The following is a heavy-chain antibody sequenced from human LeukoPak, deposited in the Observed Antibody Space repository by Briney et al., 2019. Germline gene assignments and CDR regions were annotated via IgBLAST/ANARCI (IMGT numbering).Heavy chain of an antibody. J-gene: IGHJ5*02. CDR3: ARDPFCSSSTGCYFEDWFDP. D-gene: IGHD2-2*01. V-gene: IGHV3-20*04. CDR1: GFMFDNYD. Sequence: RTGGSLTLSCTASGFMFDNYDIGWVRQVPGKGLGWVSGITRNGAKTSYSDSGRGRFTISKEHTKKSLYRQMSSLRAEDTALYYCARDPFCSSSTGCYFEDWFDPWGPGRLVTVSS. CDR2: ITRNGAKT.